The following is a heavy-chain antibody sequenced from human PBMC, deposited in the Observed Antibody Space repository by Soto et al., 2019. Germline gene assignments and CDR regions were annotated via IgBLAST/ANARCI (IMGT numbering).Heavy chain of an antibody. D-gene: IGHD2-21*02. Sequence: QITLKESGPTLVKPTQTLTLTCTFSGFSLNSGGLGVVWIRQPPRKALEWLALIFWYGDKRYSPSLKSRLTITKDTSNNQVVLTMTDMYPVDTGTYYCAHSRCGGDCLRSYSSHYYYGMDVWGQGTTVTVSS. J-gene: IGHJ6*02. CDR2: IFWYGDK. CDR1: GFSLNSGGLG. CDR3: AHSRCGGDCLRSYSSHYYYGMDV. V-gene: IGHV2-5*01.